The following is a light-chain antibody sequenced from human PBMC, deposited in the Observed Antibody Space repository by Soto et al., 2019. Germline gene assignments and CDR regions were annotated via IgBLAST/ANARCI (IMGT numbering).Light chain of an antibody. Sequence: DIQMTQSPSTLAASVGDTVTMTCRSSSKWLAWYQKKPGKAPKLLIYDVSNLERGVPPRFSGSTSGAESTLTITGLQPDDLGTYYCQSNTAFTFGQGTKVEIK. J-gene: IGKJ2*01. CDR3: QSNTAFT. CDR1: SSSKW. CDR2: DVS. V-gene: IGKV1-5*01.